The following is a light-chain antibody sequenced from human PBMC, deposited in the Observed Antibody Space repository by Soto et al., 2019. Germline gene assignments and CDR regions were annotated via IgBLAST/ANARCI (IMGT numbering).Light chain of an antibody. V-gene: IGKV3-20*01. Sequence: EIVLSQSAATLSSYKGERGTLSYRASQTVSNKLAWYQHKPGQAPRLLIYAASSRATGIPDRFSGSGSGTDFTLTISRLEPEDFAVYYCQQYGNSPQTFGQGTKVDIK. CDR1: QTVSNK. J-gene: IGKJ1*01. CDR2: AAS. CDR3: QQYGNSPQT.